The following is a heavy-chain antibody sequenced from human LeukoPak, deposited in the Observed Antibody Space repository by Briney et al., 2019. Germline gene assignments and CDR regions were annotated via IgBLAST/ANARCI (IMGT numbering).Heavy chain of an antibody. CDR1: GFAISNYS. J-gene: IGHJ4*01. D-gene: IGHD2-8*02. V-gene: IGHV3-69-1*01. CDR2: LSSGRSP. Sequence: GSLRLSCAASGFAISNYSMALVRQAPGEGLEWVSSLSSGRSPSYSDSLEGRLTMSSDNARNTLYLQMDNLRGEDTAMYYCARQLGYCAAGTCYFDSWGHGTQVTVSS. CDR3: ARQLGYCAAGTCYFDS.